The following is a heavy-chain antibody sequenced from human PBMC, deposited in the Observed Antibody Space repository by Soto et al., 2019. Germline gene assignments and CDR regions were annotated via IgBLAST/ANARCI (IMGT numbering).Heavy chain of an antibody. CDR1: GGSVSSGSYY. D-gene: IGHD3-3*01. J-gene: IGHJ5*02. V-gene: IGHV4-61*01. CDR3: ARRGPYYDFWSGYELFDP. Sequence: PSETLSLTCTVSGGSVSSGSYYWSWIRQPPGKGLEWIGYIYYSGSTNYNPSLKSRVTISVDTSKNQFSLKLSSVTAADTAVYYCARRGPYYDFWSGYELFDPWGQGTLVTVSS. CDR2: IYYSGST.